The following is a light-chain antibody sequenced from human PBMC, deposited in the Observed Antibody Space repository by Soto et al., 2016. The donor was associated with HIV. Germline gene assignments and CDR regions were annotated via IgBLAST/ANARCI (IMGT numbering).Light chain of an antibody. J-gene: IGLJ1*01. CDR3: HVWDSSGGRGV. CDR2: DDS. CDR1: NIGSKG. V-gene: IGLV3-21*02. Sequence: SYVLIQPPSVSVAPGETARITCGGNNIGSKGVHWYQQRPGQAPILVVYDDSDRPSGIPERFSGSNSGDTATLTISRVAAGDEADYYCHVWDSSGGRGVFGTGTKVT.